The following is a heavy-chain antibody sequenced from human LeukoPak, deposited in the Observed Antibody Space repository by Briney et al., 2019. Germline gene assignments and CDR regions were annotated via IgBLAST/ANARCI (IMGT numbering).Heavy chain of an antibody. V-gene: IGHV4-34*01. CDR3: ARGTWDSRGLAFDI. CDR2: INHSGTT. Sequence: SETLSLTCAVYGGSFSGHFWSWIRQPPGKGLEWIGEINHSGTTNYNPSLKRRVTISVDTSKNQFSLKLSSVTAADTAVYYCARGTWDSRGLAFDIRGQGTTVTVSS. CDR1: GGSFSGHF. D-gene: IGHD1-26*01. J-gene: IGHJ3*02.